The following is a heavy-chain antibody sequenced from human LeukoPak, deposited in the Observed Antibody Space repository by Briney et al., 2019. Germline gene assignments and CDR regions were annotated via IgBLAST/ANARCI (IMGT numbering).Heavy chain of an antibody. CDR3: ARVGRYDSTDY. CDR1: GYTFTGYY. CDR2: INPNSGGT. V-gene: IGHV1-2*06. Sequence: ASVKVSCKASGYTFTGYYMHWVRQAPGQGLEWMGRINPNSGGTNYAQKFQGRVTITADESTSTAYMELSSLRSEDTAVYYCARVGRYDSTDYWGQGTLVTVSS. D-gene: IGHD3-22*01. J-gene: IGHJ4*02.